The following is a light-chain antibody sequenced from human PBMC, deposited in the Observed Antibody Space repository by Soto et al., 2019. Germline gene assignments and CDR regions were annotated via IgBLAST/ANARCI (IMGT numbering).Light chain of an antibody. V-gene: IGKV1-5*01. Sequence: DLQMTQSPSTLPASVGDRVTITCRASQSISSWLAWYQQKSGKAPKLLIYDASSLESGVPSRFSDSGSGTEFTPTISSLQPDVLTSYDCQQYNSYSLTFGGGTKVEIK. CDR1: QSISSW. J-gene: IGKJ4*01. CDR2: DAS. CDR3: QQYNSYSLT.